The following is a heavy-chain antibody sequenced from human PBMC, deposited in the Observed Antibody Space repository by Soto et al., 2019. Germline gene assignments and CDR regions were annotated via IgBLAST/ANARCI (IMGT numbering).Heavy chain of an antibody. CDR2: IIPIFGTA. CDR1: GGTFSSYA. J-gene: IGHJ6*02. V-gene: IGHV1-69*13. D-gene: IGHD6-6*01. CDR3: ASAARLDFQVNYYYGMDV. Sequence: ASVKVSCKASGGTFSSYAISWVRQAPGQGLEWMGGIIPIFGTANYAQKFQGRVTITADESTSTAYMELSSLRSEDTAVYYCASAARLDFQVNYYYGMDVWGQGITVAVS.